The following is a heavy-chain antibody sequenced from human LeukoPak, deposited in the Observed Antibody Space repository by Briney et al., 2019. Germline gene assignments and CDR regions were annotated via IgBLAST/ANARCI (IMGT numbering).Heavy chain of an antibody. D-gene: IGHD1-7*01. J-gene: IGHJ4*02. CDR2: ISSSSSYI. Sequence: PASSLRLSCAASGFTFSSYSMNWVRQAPRKGLEWVSSISSSSSYIYYADSLKRRFTISRDNAKNSLYLQMNSLRAEDTAVYYCARDGGSITGTTGLFDYWGQGPLVTVP. V-gene: IGHV3-21*01. CDR3: ARDGGSITGTTGLFDY. CDR1: GFTFSSYS.